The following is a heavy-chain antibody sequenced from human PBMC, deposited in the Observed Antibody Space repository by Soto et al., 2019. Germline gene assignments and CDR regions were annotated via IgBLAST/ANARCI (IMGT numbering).Heavy chain of an antibody. CDR1: GFTFSSYA. CDR2: VSGSAGST. CDR3: AKDASSGITSFDS. V-gene: IGHV3-23*01. D-gene: IGHD3-3*01. Sequence: VPLLESGGCLVQPGGSLRLSCAASGFTFSSYAMSWVRQAPGKGLEWVSVVSGSAGSTYYADSVKGRFTISRDNSKNTLYLQMNSLRAEDTAVYYCAKDASSGITSFDSWGRGTVVTVSS. J-gene: IGHJ2*01.